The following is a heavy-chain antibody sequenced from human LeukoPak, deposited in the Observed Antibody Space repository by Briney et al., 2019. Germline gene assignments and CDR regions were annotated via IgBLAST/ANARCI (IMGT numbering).Heavy chain of an antibody. CDR1: GFPFSSYA. CDR3: ARGDYSNPFDY. J-gene: IGHJ4*02. D-gene: IGHD4-11*01. Sequence: GGSLRLSCAASGFPFSSYAMHWVRQAPGKGLEWVAVISYDGSNKYYADSVKGRFTISRDNSENTLYLQMNSLRAEDTAVYYCARGDYSNPFDYWGQGTLVTVSS. V-gene: IGHV3-30*04. CDR2: ISYDGSNK.